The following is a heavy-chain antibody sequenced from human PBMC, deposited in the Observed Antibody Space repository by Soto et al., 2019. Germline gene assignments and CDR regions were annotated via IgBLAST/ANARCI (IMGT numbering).Heavy chain of an antibody. Sequence: PGGSLRLSCAASQFTFNIYAMNWVRQAPGKGLEWVSGISGSGDGTYYADSVKGRFTISRDNSKNTLYLYMNSLRAEDTAVYYCAKLPAGPKRQYFDYWGQGTLVTVSS. J-gene: IGHJ4*02. CDR1: QFTFNIYA. CDR2: ISGSGDGT. V-gene: IGHV3-23*01. CDR3: AKLPAGPKRQYFDY.